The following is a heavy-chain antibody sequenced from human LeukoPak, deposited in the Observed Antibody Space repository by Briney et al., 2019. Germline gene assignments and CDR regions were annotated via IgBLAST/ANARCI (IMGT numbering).Heavy chain of an antibody. J-gene: IGHJ4*02. Sequence: GGSLRLSCAASGFTFSSYSMNWVRQAPGKGLEWVSYISATSNAIYNADSVKGRFTVSRDNAKNSLFLQLNSLRAEDTAVYYCARVADNVAVPTSDFYYYFDYWGQGTLVTVSS. CDR2: ISATSNAI. CDR1: GFTFSSYS. V-gene: IGHV3-48*01. CDR3: ARVADNVAVPTSDFYYYFDY. D-gene: IGHD2-2*01.